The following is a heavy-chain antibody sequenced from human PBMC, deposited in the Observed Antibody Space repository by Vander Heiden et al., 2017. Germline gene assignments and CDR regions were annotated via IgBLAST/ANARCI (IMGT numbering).Heavy chain of an antibody. J-gene: IGHJ4*02. CDR2: VSKDGGST. CDR3: ACSGGGTIDY. CDR1: GFTFSSHA. D-gene: IGHD6-19*01. V-gene: IGHV3-23*01. Sequence: EGQLLESGGGLEQPGGSLSLSCTASGFTFSSHAMSWVRQAPGKGLEWISTVSKDGGSTYYVGSVQGRFTISRDNSKNTQYLQMNSLRVEDTAIYYCACSGGGTIDYWGQGTLVSVSS.